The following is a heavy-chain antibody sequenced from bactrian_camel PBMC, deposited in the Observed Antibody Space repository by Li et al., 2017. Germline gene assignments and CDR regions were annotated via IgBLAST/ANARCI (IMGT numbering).Heavy chain of an antibody. V-gene: IGHV3S40*01. J-gene: IGHJ4*01. Sequence: VQLVESGGGLVQPGGSLRLSCAASGLKFSDADIGWVRQAPGKGLEWVSIIISGSPNYADSVKGRFTIARDNAKNTVYLQLNSLKTEDMAMYFCAKALGPAVAQANNYWGQGTQVTVS. CDR1: GLKFSDAD. D-gene: IGHD6*01. CDR3: AKALGPAVAQANNY. CDR2: IISGSP.